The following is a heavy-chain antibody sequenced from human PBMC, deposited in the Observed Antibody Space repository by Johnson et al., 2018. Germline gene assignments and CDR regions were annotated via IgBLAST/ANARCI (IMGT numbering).Heavy chain of an antibody. D-gene: IGHD2-15*01. Sequence: EVQLVESGGTLVQXGGSXRLXCAASGFTFSSYAMSWVRQAPGKGLEWVSTISGSGVSTYYGDSVKGRFTISRDNSKSTLYLQMNSLRAEDTAVYYCARGGGGYCSGGSCPRPYYYYYYMDVWGKGTTVTVSS. J-gene: IGHJ6*03. CDR2: ISGSGVST. CDR3: ARGGGGYCSGGSCPRPYYYYYYMDV. CDR1: GFTFSSYA. V-gene: IGHV3-23*04.